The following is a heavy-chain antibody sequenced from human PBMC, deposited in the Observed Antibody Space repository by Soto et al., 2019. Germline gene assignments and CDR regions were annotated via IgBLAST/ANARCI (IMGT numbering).Heavy chain of an antibody. CDR1: GFTFGSYG. D-gene: IGHD3-10*01. Sequence: PGGSLRLSCAASGFTFGSYGMHWVRQAPGKGLEWVTGILYDGSDKYYADSVKGRFTISRENSKNTLYLQMNSLRTEDSAVYYCAKAGGGFGDFVHHWGQGTPVTVSS. V-gene: IGHV3-30*18. J-gene: IGHJ4*02. CDR2: ILYDGSDK. CDR3: AKAGGGFGDFVHH.